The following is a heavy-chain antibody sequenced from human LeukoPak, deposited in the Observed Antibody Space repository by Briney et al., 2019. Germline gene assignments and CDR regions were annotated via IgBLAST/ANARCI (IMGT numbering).Heavy chain of an antibody. CDR1: GYTLTELS. Sequence: SVKVSCKVSGYTLTELSMHWVRQAPGKGLEWMGGSDPEDGETIYAQKFQGRVTMTEDTSTDTAYMELSSLRSEDTAVYYCATAKGYYYAVFDYWGQGTLVTVSS. CDR3: ATAKGYYYAVFDY. J-gene: IGHJ4*02. V-gene: IGHV1-24*01. CDR2: SDPEDGET. D-gene: IGHD3-10*01.